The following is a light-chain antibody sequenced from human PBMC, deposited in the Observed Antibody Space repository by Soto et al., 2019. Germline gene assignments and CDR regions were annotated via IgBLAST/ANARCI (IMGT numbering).Light chain of an antibody. Sequence: EIVLTQSPGTLSLSPGERATLSCRASQSVSSSYLAWYQQRPGQAPRLLIFGASHRATGIPDRFSGSGSGTDFTLTISRLEPEDFVVYYCQQYRSSPPEFTFGPGTKVDSK. CDR3: QQYRSSPPEFT. CDR2: GAS. J-gene: IGKJ3*01. CDR1: QSVSSSY. V-gene: IGKV3-20*01.